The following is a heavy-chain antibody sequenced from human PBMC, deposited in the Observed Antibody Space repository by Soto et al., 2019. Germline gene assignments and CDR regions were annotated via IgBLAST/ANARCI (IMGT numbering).Heavy chain of an antibody. Sequence: PSQTLSLTCAISGDTVSTNTAAWNWIRQSPSRGLEWLGRIYYKSRWYNDYSESLKSRIAIIPDTSRNQFSLQLNSVIPEDTAAYYCARDWGYDPDPTYYYGMDVWGQGTKVTVSS. D-gene: IGHD5-12*01. CDR3: ARDWGYDPDPTYYYGMDV. V-gene: IGHV6-1*01. CDR1: GDTVSTNTAA. CDR2: IYYKSRWYN. J-gene: IGHJ6*02.